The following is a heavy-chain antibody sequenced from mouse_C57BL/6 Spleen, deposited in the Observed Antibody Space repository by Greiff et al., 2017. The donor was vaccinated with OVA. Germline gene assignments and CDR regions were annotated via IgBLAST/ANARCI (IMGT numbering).Heavy chain of an antibody. Sequence: QVQLQQSGAELVKPGASVKISCKASGYTFTDYYINWVKQRPGQGLEWIGKIGPGSGSTYYNEKFKGKGTLTADKSSSTAYLQLSSLTSEDSEVYFWARSAIYYDYDDGSYYFDYWGQGTTLTVSS. CDR3: ARSAIYYDYDDGSYYFDY. CDR1: GYTFTDYY. CDR2: IGPGSGST. D-gene: IGHD2-4*01. V-gene: IGHV1-77*01. J-gene: IGHJ2*01.